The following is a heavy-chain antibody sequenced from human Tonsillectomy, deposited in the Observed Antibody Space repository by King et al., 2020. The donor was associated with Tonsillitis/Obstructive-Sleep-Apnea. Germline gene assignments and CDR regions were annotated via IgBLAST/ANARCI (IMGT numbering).Heavy chain of an antibody. CDR2: IYYDGST. CDR1: GGSISSYY. Sequence: VQLQESGPGLVKPSETLSLTCTVSGGSISSYYWSWVRQPPGKGLEWIGYIYYDGSTTYNPSLKSLLTISVDTSKNQFSLKLSSVTAADTAVYFCARGSTSGWYRNDYWGQGALVTVSS. J-gene: IGHJ4*02. D-gene: IGHD6-19*01. V-gene: IGHV4-59*01. CDR3: ARGSTSGWYRNDY.